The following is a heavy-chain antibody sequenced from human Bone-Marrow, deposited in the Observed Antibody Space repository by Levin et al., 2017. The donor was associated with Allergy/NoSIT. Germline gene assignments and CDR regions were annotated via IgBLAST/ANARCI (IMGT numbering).Heavy chain of an antibody. CDR1: GGSLLSKT. CDR2: IIPVFGTP. V-gene: IGHV1-69*06. D-gene: IGHD2/OR15-2a*01. J-gene: IGHJ6*02. CDR3: ARGSMASSYHNLDV. Sequence: GASVKVSCKASGGSLLSKTITWVRQAPGQGLEWMAGIIPVFGTPDYAQTFQGRVTVTADRSSNSVYMELTRLTSADTAVYYCARGSMASSYHNLDVWGQGTAVTVSS.